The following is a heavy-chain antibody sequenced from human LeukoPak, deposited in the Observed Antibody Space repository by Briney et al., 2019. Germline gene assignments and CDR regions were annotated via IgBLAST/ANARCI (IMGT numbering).Heavy chain of an antibody. J-gene: IGHJ4*02. CDR3: ARGRGGYCSSTSCHRLFDY. D-gene: IGHD2-2*02. CDR1: GYTFNGDY. Sequence: ASVKGSCKASGYTFNGDYMHWVRQAPGQGLEWMGWINPNSGGTNYAQKFQGRVTMTRDTSISTAYMELSRLRSDDTAVYYCARGRGGYCSSTSCHRLFDYWGQGTLVTVSS. CDR2: INPNSGGT. V-gene: IGHV1-2*02.